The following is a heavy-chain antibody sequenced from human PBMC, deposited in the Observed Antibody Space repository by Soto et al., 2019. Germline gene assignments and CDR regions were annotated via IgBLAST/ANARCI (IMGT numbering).Heavy chain of an antibody. Sequence: GESLKISCKAFGYIFTSYWIGWVRQMPAKGLEWMGIIYPGDSDTRNNPSFQGQVTISADKSISTAYLQWSSLKASDSGMYYWAVHSIQEGSASDAFDIWGQGTMVTVSS. V-gene: IGHV5-51*01. D-gene: IGHD3-10*01. J-gene: IGHJ3*02. CDR2: IYPGDSDT. CDR3: AVHSIQEGSASDAFDI. CDR1: GYIFTSYW.